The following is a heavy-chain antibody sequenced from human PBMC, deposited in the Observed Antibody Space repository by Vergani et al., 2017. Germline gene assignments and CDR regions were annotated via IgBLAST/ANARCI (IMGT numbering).Heavy chain of an antibody. Sequence: QVQLVESGGGVVQRGGSLRLSCATSGFTLSNYDMQWIRQGPGKGLDFVAFIQFDGSNQYYADSVKGRFTLSRDFSKNTLCLQMNSLRTDDTATYYCAKHFRGWGIDYWGQGTQVIVSS. CDR1: GFTLSNYD. CDR3: AKHFRGWGIDY. D-gene: IGHD3-16*01. CDR2: IQFDGSNQ. V-gene: IGHV3-30*02. J-gene: IGHJ4*02.